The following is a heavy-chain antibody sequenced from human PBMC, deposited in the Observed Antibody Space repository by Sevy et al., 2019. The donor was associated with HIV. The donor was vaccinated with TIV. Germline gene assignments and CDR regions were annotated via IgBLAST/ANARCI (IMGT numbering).Heavy chain of an antibody. D-gene: IGHD2-2*01. CDR2: INHSGST. V-gene: IGHV4-34*01. Sequence: SENLSLTCAVYGGSFSGYYWSWIRQPPGKGLEWFGEINHSGSTNYNPSLKSPVTISVDTSKNQYSLKLNSVTAADTAVYYCARAMASCSSTRCYHYYYYGMDVWGQGTTVTVSS. CDR3: ARAMASCSSTRCYHYYYYGMDV. J-gene: IGHJ6*02. CDR1: GGSFSGYY.